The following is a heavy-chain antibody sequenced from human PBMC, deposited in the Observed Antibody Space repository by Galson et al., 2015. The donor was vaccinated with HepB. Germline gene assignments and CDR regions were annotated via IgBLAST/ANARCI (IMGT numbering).Heavy chain of an antibody. CDR3: ARDWGIGVAGTWWFDP. CDR2: ISWSSTYI. CDR1: GFSFSNYG. D-gene: IGHD6-19*01. J-gene: IGHJ5*02. Sequence: SLRLSCAASGFSFSNYGMNWVRQAPGEGLEWVSTISWSSTYIYYADSVKGRFTISRDNAKNSLYLQMDSLTTEDTAVYYCARDWGIGVAGTWWFDPWGQGTLVTVSS. V-gene: IGHV3-21*01.